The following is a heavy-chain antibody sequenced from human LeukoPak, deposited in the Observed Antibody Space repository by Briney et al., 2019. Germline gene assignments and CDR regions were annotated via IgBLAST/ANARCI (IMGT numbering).Heavy chain of an antibody. CDR1: GGSISSSSYY. CDR2: IYYSGST. CDR3: ARQTVGATKSWFDP. D-gene: IGHD1-26*01. V-gene: IGHV4-39*01. J-gene: IGHJ5*02. Sequence: SETLSLTCTVSGGSISSSSYYWGWIRQPPGKGLEWIGSIYYSGSTYYNPSLKSRVTISVDTSKNQFSLKLSSVTAADTAVYYCARQTVGATKSWFDPWGQGTLVTVSS.